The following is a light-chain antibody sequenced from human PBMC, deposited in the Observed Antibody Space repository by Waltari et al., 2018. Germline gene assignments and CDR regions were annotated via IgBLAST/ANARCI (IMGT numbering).Light chain of an antibody. CDR2: HNN. J-gene: IGLJ3*02. CDR3: QSYDSSLAVWV. Sequence: QSVLTQPPSVSGAPGLTVTIPCPGRGSNLRAGHDVHWYQRLPGAAPKLLIFHNNHRPSGVPDRFSGSKSGSSASLAITGLRAEDEGDYFCQSYDSSLAVWVFGGGTKLSVL. V-gene: IGLV1-40*01. CDR1: GSNLRAGHD.